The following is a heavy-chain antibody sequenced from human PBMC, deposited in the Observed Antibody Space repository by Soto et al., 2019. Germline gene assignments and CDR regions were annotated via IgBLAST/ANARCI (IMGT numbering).Heavy chain of an antibody. V-gene: IGHV4-59*01. Sequence: SETLSLTCTVFGGSISSYYWSWIRRPPGKGLEWIGYIYYSGSTNYNPSLKSRVTISVDTSKNQFSLKLSSVTAADTAVYYCARASGSSWTSYYYYGMDVWGQGTTVTVSS. CDR3: ARASGSSWTSYYYYGMDV. CDR2: IYYSGST. CDR1: GGSISSYY. J-gene: IGHJ6*02. D-gene: IGHD6-13*01.